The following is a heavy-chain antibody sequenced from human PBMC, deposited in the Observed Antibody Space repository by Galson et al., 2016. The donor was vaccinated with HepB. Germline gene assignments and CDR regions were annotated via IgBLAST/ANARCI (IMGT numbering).Heavy chain of an antibody. Sequence: SLRLSCAASGFTFSRYALHWVRQAPGKGLEYVSAISSNGGTTYYADSVKGRFTISRDNFKNTLYLQMSSLRAEDTAVYYCVRDFDYVWGSFCFQTKDYFDYWGQGTLVTVSS. CDR1: GFTFSRYA. D-gene: IGHD3-16*01. CDR2: ISSNGGTT. V-gene: IGHV3-64D*06. J-gene: IGHJ4*02. CDR3: VRDFDYVWGSFCFQTKDYFDY.